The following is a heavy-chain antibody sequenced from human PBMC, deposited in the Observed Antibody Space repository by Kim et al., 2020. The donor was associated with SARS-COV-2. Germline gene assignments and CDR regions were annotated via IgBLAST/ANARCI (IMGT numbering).Heavy chain of an antibody. D-gene: IGHD3-16*02. CDR3: ARQYYDYVWGSYREAGFY. Sequence: KGRFTISRDNSKNTLYLQMNSLRAEDTAVYYCARQYYDYVWGSYREAGFYWGQGTLVTVSS. J-gene: IGHJ4*02. V-gene: IGHV3-66*04.